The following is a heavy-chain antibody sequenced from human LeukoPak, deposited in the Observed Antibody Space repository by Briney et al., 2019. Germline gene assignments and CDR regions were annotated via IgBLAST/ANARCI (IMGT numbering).Heavy chain of an antibody. V-gene: IGHV4-59*01. D-gene: IGHD3-22*01. CDR2: IYYSGST. CDR3: ARELDSSGYGWFDP. J-gene: IGHJ5*02. Sequence: SETLSLTCTVSGGSISSYYWSWIRQPPGKGLEWIGYIYYSGSTNYNPSLKSRVTISVDTSKNQFSLKLSSVTAADTAVYYCARELDSSGYGWFDPWGQGTLVTVSS. CDR1: GGSISSYY.